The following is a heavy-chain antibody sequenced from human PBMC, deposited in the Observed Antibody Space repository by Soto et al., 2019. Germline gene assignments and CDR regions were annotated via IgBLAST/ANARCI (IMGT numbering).Heavy chain of an antibody. V-gene: IGHV1-69*02. J-gene: IGHJ5*02. Sequence: ASVKVSCKASGGTFSSYTISWVRQAPGQGLEWMGRIIPILGIANYAQKFQGRVTITADKSTSTAYMELSSLRSEDTAVYYCARVITVAGTNWFDPWGQGTLVTVSS. CDR2: IIPILGIA. CDR3: ARVITVAGTNWFDP. CDR1: GGTFSSYT. D-gene: IGHD6-19*01.